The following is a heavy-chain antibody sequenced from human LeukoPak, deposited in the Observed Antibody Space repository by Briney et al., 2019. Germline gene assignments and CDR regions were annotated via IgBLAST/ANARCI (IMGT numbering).Heavy chain of an antibody. J-gene: IGHJ5*02. CDR1: GYTLTELS. Sequence: GASVTVSFTVSGYTLTELSMHWVRQAPGKGLEWMGGFDPEDGERIYAQKFQGRVTMTEDTSTDTAYMELSSLRSEDTAVYYCATRITMVRGVIITSSWFDPWGQGTLVTVSS. V-gene: IGHV1-24*01. D-gene: IGHD3-10*01. CDR3: ATRITMVRGVIITSSWFDP. CDR2: FDPEDGER.